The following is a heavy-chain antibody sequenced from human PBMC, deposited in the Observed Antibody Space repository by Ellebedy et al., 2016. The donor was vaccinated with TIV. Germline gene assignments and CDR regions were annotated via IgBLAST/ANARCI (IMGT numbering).Heavy chain of an antibody. CDR2: IKQDESEK. CDR1: GFTFSSYW. V-gene: IGHV3-7*01. D-gene: IGHD6-19*01. J-gene: IGHJ4*02. Sequence: GESLKISCAASGFTFSSYWMNWVRQAPGKGLEWVANIKQDESEKYYVDSVKGRFSISRDNTKNSLYLQMNSLTDEDTAVYYCARDQWLGRAYYFDSWGQGTLVTVSS. CDR3: ARDQWLGRAYYFDS.